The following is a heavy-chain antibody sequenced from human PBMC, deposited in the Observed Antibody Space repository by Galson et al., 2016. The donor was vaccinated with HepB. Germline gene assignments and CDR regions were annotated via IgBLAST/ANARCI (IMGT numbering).Heavy chain of an antibody. CDR1: GGSISSYY. V-gene: IGHV4-59*08. CDR2: IYYSGST. Sequence: TLSLTCTVSGGSISSYYWSWIRQPPGKALEWIGYIYYSGSTNYNPSLKSRVTVSLDTSKNQFSLKLSSVTAADTAVYYWASLPLSSGWNYYCVMDVWGQGTTVTVSS. J-gene: IGHJ6*02. CDR3: ASLPLSSGWNYYCVMDV. D-gene: IGHD6-19*01.